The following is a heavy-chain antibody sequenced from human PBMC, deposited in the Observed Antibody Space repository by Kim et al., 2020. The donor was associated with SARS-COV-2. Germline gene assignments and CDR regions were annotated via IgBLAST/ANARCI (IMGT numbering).Heavy chain of an antibody. J-gene: IGHJ2*01. CDR3: AKDQFRTYSSGWYSWYFDL. CDR2: ISGSGGST. V-gene: IGHV3-23*01. CDR1: GFTFSSYA. Sequence: GGSLRLSCAASGFTFSSYAMSWVRQAPGKGLEWVSAISGSGGSTYYAHSVKGRFTISRDNSKNTLYLQMNSLRAEDTAVYYCAKDQFRTYSSGWYSWYFDLWGRGTLVTVSS. D-gene: IGHD6-19*01.